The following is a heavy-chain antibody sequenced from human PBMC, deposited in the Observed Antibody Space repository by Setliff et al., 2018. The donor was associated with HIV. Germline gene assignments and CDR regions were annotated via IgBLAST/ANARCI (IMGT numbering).Heavy chain of an antibody. CDR1: GGSFSGY. D-gene: IGHD2-2*01. Sequence: SETLSLTCAVYGGSFSGYWSWIRQSPGKGLEWLGEINHSGNTHYDPSLKSRLTISIDTSKKQFSLKLTSVTAADTAVYYCARGHCSGTNCYGVDYYGMDVWGQGTTVTVSS. J-gene: IGHJ6*02. CDR3: ARGHCSGTNCYGVDYYGMDV. CDR2: INHSGNT. V-gene: IGHV4-34*01.